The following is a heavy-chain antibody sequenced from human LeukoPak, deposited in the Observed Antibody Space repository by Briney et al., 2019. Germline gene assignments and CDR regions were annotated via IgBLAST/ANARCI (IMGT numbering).Heavy chain of an antibody. CDR2: IWYDGSNK. CDR3: ARIMYDSGWYSLWWFDP. J-gene: IGHJ5*02. D-gene: IGHD6-19*01. CDR1: GFTFSSYG. V-gene: IGHV3-33*01. Sequence: GGPLRLSCAASGFTFSSYGMHWVRQAPGKGLEWVAVIWYDGSNKYYAGSVKGRFTISRDNSKNTLYLQMNSLRAEDTAVYYCARIMYDSGWYSLWWFDPWGQGTLVTVFS.